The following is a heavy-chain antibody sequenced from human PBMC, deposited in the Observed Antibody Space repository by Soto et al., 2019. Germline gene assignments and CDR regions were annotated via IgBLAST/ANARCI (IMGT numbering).Heavy chain of an antibody. Sequence: SETLSLTCTVSGGSISSGGYYWSWIRQHPGKGLEWIGYIYYSGSTYYNPSLKSRVTISVDTSKNQFSLKLSSVTAADTAVYYCASDYDSSGYYPSGMDVWGQGTTVTVS. V-gene: IGHV4-31*03. J-gene: IGHJ6*02. CDR2: IYYSGST. CDR3: ASDYDSSGYYPSGMDV. CDR1: GGSISSGGYY. D-gene: IGHD3-22*01.